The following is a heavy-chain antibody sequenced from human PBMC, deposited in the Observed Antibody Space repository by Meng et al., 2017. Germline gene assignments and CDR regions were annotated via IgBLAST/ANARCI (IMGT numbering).Heavy chain of an antibody. CDR2: ISGSGGST. Sequence: GESLKISCAASGFTFSSYAMSWVRQAPGKGLEWVSAISGSGGSTYYADSVKGRFTISRDNSKNTLYLQMNSLRAEDTAVYYCAKVRGHSGYVYDAFDIWGQGTMVTVSS. CDR3: AKVRGHSGYVYDAFDI. V-gene: IGHV3-23*01. J-gene: IGHJ3*02. D-gene: IGHD5-12*01. CDR1: GFTFSSYA.